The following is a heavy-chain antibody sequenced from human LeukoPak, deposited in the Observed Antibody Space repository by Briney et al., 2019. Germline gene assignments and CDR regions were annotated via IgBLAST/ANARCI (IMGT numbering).Heavy chain of an antibody. CDR2: IYYSGST. CDR1: GGSINKYY. Sequence: PSETLSLTCIVSGGSINKYYWNWIRQPPGKGLKWIGYIYYSGSTSYSPSLRSRVTISVDTSKNQFSLKLSSVTAADTAVYYCARETSQKGAHYMDVWGKGTTVTISS. V-gene: IGHV4-59*01. CDR3: ARETSQKGAHYMDV. D-gene: IGHD3-16*01. J-gene: IGHJ6*03.